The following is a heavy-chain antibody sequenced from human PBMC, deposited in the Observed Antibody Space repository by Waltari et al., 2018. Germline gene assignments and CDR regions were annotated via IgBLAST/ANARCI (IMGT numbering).Heavy chain of an antibody. J-gene: IGHJ4*02. D-gene: IGHD3-16*01. CDR2: INWKSGNI. Sequence: EVQLVESGGGLVQPGRSLRLSCGASGFTFVDYAMHWVRQAPGKGLEWVSGINWKSGNIAYADSVKGRFTISRDNAKNSLYLQMNSLRAEDTALYYCAKDGGDGYNTRGFDYWGQGTLVTVSS. V-gene: IGHV3-9*01. CDR1: GFTFVDYA. CDR3: AKDGGDGYNTRGFDY.